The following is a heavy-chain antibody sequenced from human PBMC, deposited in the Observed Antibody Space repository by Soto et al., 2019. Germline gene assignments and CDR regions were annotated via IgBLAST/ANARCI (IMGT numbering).Heavy chain of an antibody. J-gene: IGHJ4*02. CDR1: GFTFSSNY. Sequence: EVQLVESGGGLIQPGGSLRLSCAASGFTFSSNYMNWVRQAPGKGLEWVSVIYSGCNVYYADSVKGRCTISRDNSKNTLNLPMIGLRGEDTAVYYCGRGSSDYSGTLRVDYWGQGTLVTVSS. CDR3: GRGSSDYSGTLRVDY. D-gene: IGHD3-22*01. CDR2: IYSGCNV. V-gene: IGHV3-53*02.